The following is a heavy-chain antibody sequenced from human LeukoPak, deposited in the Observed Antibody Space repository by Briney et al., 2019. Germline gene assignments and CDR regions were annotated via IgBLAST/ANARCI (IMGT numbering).Heavy chain of an antibody. Sequence: PGGSLRLSCAASGFTFSKFGMHWVRQTPGKGLEWVALVWNDGSKNYYADSVKGRFTISRDNSKDTLYLLLNSLRAEDTAVYYCAKGKATFDYWGQGTLVTVSS. J-gene: IGHJ4*02. CDR2: VWNDGSKN. V-gene: IGHV3-33*06. CDR1: GFTFSKFG. CDR3: AKGKATFDY.